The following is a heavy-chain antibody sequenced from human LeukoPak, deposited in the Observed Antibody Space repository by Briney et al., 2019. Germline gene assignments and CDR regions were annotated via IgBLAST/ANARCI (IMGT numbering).Heavy chain of an antibody. J-gene: IGHJ4*02. CDR3: AKDARKYQLRTPFDY. V-gene: IGHV3-30*18. CDR1: GFTFSSYG. Sequence: GGSLRLSCAASGFTFSSYGMHWVRQAPGKGLEWVAVISYDGSNKYYADSVKGRFTISRDNSENTLYLQMNSLRAEDTAVYYCAKDARKYQLRTPFDYWGQGTLVTVSS. CDR2: ISYDGSNK. D-gene: IGHD2-2*01.